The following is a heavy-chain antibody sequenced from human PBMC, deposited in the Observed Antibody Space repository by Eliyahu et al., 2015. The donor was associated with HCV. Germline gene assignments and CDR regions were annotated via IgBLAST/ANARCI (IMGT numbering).Heavy chain of an antibody. CDR3: ARAGRRGRIAVAGTGLLYWYFDL. V-gene: IGHV3-30-3*01. D-gene: IGHD6-19*01. CDR2: ISYDGSNK. CDR1: GFTFXSXA. Sequence: QVQLVESGGGVVQPGRSLRLSCAASGFTFXSXAXHWVRRAPGKGLGGVAVISYDGSNKYYADSVKGRFTISRDNSKNTLYLQMNSLRAEDTAVYYCARAGRRGRIAVAGTGLLYWYFDLWGRGTLVTVSS. J-gene: IGHJ2*01.